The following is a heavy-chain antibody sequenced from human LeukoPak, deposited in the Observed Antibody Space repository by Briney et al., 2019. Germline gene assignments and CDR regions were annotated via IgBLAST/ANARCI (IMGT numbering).Heavy chain of an antibody. CDR3: AKDGIYGSGSYNFDY. V-gene: IGHV3-9*01. CDR2: ISWNSGSI. CDR1: GFTFDDYA. J-gene: IGHJ4*02. D-gene: IGHD3-10*01. Sequence: PGGSLRLSCAASGFTFDDYAMHWVRHAPGKGLEWVSGISWNSGSIGYADSVKGRFTISRDNAKNSLYLQMNSLRAEDTALYYCAKDGIYGSGSYNFDYWGQGTLVTVSS.